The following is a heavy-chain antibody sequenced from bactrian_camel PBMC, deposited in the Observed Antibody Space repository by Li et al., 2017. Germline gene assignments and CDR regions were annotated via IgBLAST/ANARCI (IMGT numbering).Heavy chain of an antibody. D-gene: IGHD2*01. V-gene: IGHV3S6*01. J-gene: IGHJ6*01. Sequence: HVQLVESGGGLVQPGGSLGLSCAVSGLAFSSGFMNWVRQHPGTGLEWVSSIDNDGRLTWYADSVKGRFTISQDNPKNTLYLQMNSLKPEDTAMYYCAAVGAYCSVGYNCCPRQGADFRYWGQGTQVTVS. CDR3: AAVGAYCSVGYNCCPRQGADFRY. CDR1: GLAFSSGF. CDR2: IDNDGRLT.